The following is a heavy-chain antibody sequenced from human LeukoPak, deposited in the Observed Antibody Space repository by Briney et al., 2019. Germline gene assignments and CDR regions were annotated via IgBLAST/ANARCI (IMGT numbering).Heavy chain of an antibody. V-gene: IGHV3-48*03. CDR2: IRSSGSNI. Sequence: PGGSMRLSCAAAGFTFSSYEMKWVSQAPGKGREWDSYIRSSGSNIYYADSVKGRFTISRDNAKNSLYLQMNSLRAEDTAVYYCAKDLEMATITCSDYWGQGTLVTVSS. CDR3: AKDLEMATITCSDY. J-gene: IGHJ4*02. D-gene: IGHD5-24*01. CDR1: GFTFSSYE.